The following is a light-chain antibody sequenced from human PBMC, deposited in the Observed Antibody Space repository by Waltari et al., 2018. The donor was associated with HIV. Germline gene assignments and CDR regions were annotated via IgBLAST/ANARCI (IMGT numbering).Light chain of an antibody. J-gene: IGLJ1*01. Sequence: QSALTQPASVSGSPGQSIAISCTGTTSDVGGYNYVSWYQQPPGKAPKLIIYDVSNRPSGVSNRFSGSKSGNTASLIISGLQAEDDADYYCSSYTSSSTLYVFGTGTKVTVL. CDR2: DVS. V-gene: IGLV2-14*01. CDR3: SSYTSSSTLYV. CDR1: TSDVGGYNY.